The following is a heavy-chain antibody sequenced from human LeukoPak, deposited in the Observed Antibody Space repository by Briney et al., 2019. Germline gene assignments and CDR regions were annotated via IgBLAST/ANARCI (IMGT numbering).Heavy chain of an antibody. CDR1: GFTFSSYA. J-gene: IGHJ4*02. CDR3: ARGTDYYDNSGYYDLGNDY. V-gene: IGHV3-30*04. Sequence: PGGSLRLSCAASGFTFSSYAMHWVRQAPGKGLEWVAIISYDGSNRYYADSVEGRFTISRDNSMNTLYLQMNSLRAEDTAVYYCARGTDYYDNSGYYDLGNDYWGQGTLVTVSS. D-gene: IGHD3-22*01. CDR2: ISYDGSNR.